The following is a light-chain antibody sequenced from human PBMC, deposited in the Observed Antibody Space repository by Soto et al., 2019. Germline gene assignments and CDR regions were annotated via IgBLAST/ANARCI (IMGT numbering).Light chain of an antibody. CDR1: SSDIGGYNY. CDR2: DVN. CDR3: SSYTSSSTLL. V-gene: IGLV2-14*03. Sequence: QSALTQPASVSGPPGQSITISCTGTSSDIGGYNYVSWYQQHPGKAPKLMIYDVNNRPSGVSNRFSGSKSGNTASLTISGLQAEDEADYYCSSYTSSSTLLFGGGTKLTVL. J-gene: IGLJ2*01.